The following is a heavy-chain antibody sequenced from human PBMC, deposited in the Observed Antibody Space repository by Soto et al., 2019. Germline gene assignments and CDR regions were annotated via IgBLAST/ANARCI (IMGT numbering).Heavy chain of an antibody. V-gene: IGHV4-4*02. J-gene: IGHJ4*02. CDR2: AYRNGLT. D-gene: IGHD6-19*01. CDR3: ARDAAVPGESDRFDY. CDR1: GDSVTSNVW. Sequence: SETLSLTCAVSGDSVTSNVWWSWVRQPPGKGLEWIGEAYRNGLTDYNPSLKSRVTMSVDTSKNEFSLKLTSLTAADTAIYYCARDAAVPGESDRFDYWGPGTLLTVSS.